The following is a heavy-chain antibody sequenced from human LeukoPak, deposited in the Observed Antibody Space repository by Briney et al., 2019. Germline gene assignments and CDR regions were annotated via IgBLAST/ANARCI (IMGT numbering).Heavy chain of an antibody. CDR2: IYHSGST. CDR3: ARRQYSSSWYNDAFDI. D-gene: IGHD6-13*01. Sequence: SETLSLTCAVSGGSISSGGYSWSWIRQPPGKGLEWIGYIYHSGSTYYNPSLKSRVTISVDTSKNQFSLKLSSVTAADTAVYYCARRQYSSSWYNDAFDIWGQGTMVTVSS. CDR1: GGSISSGGYS. V-gene: IGHV4-30-2*02. J-gene: IGHJ3*02.